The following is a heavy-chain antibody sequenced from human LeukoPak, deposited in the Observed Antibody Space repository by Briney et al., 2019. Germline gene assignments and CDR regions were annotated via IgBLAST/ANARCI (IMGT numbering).Heavy chain of an antibody. CDR3: ARGTSSYYSDYMDV. V-gene: IGHV4-4*07. J-gene: IGHJ6*03. CDR1: GGSISSYY. CDR2: IYTSGST. Sequence: PSETLSLTCTVSGGSISSYYWSWIRQPAGKGLEWIGRIYTSGSTNYNPSLKSRVTMSVDTSKNQFSLKLSSVTAADTAVYCCARGTSSYYSDYMDVWGKGTPVTVSS. D-gene: IGHD6-6*01.